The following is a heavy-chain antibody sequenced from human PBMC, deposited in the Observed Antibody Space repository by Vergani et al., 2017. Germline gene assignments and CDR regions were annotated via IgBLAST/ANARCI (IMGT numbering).Heavy chain of an antibody. CDR3: ARCDYGILTGYRY. V-gene: IGHV1-46*03. J-gene: IGHJ4*02. CDR2: INPRCGHT. CDR1: GYTFSNYY. D-gene: IGHD3-9*01. Sequence: QVQVVQSGAEVKKSGASVKVSCKTSGYTFSNYYMHWVRQAPGQGLEWMGIINPRCGHTNYAQKFQGRVTMTRDTSTSTVYMELSSLRSEDTAIYYCARCDYGILTGYRYWGQGTLVTVSA.